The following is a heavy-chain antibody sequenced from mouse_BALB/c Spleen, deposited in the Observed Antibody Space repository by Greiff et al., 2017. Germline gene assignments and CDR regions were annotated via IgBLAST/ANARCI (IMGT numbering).Heavy chain of an antibody. CDR1: GYSITSDYA. V-gene: IGHV3-2*02. D-gene: IGHD2-3*01. J-gene: IGHJ1*01. Sequence: EVKLVESGPGLVKPSQSLSLTCTVTGYSITSDYAWNWIRQFPGNKLEWMGYISYSGSTSYNPSLKSRISITRDTSKNQFFLQLNSVTTEDTATYCGARKNGYYLYWYFDVWGAGTTGTVSS. CDR2: ISYSGST. CDR3: ARKNGYYLYWYFDV.